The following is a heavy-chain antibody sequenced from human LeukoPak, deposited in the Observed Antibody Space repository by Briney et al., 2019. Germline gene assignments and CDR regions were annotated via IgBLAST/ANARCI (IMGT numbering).Heavy chain of an antibody. CDR3: ARSYQWELLYYFDY. Sequence: SVKVSCKASGGTFSSYAISWVRQAPGQGLEWMGGIIPIFGTANYTQKFQGRVTITADESTSTAYMELSSLRSEDTAVHYCARSYQWELLYYFDYWGQGTRVTVSS. CDR2: IIPIFGTA. V-gene: IGHV1-69*01. J-gene: IGHJ4*02. D-gene: IGHD1-26*01. CDR1: GGTFSSYA.